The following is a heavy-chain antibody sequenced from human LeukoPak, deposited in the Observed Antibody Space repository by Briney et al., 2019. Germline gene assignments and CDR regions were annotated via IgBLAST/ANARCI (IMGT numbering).Heavy chain of an antibody. CDR1: GFTFSSYD. Sequence: GGSLRLSCAASGFTFSSYDMHWVRQATGKGLEWVSAIGTAGDTYYPGSVKGRFTISRENAKNPLYLQMNSLRAGDTAVYYCARSSSNLLAAAAYQDAFDIWGQGTMVTVSS. J-gene: IGHJ3*02. D-gene: IGHD6-13*01. V-gene: IGHV3-13*01. CDR3: ARSSSNLLAAAAYQDAFDI. CDR2: IGTAGDT.